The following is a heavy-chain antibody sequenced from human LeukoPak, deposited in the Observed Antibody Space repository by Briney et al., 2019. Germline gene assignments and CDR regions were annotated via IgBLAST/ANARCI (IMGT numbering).Heavy chain of an antibody. CDR1: GYTFTSYG. D-gene: IGHD2-2*01. J-gene: IGHJ6*03. Sequence: ASVKVSCKASGYTFTSYGISWVRQAPGQGLEWMGWISAYNGNTNYAQKLQGRVTMTTDTSTSTAYMELSSLRSEDTAVYYCARGDIVVVPAASFYYYYYMDVWGKGTTVTVSS. CDR3: ARGDIVVVPAASFYYYYYMDV. CDR2: ISAYNGNT. V-gene: IGHV1-18*01.